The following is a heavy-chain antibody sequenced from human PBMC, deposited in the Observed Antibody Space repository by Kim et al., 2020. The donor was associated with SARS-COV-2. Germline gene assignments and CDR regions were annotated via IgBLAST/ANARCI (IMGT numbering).Heavy chain of an antibody. Sequence: SETLSLTCAVYGGSFSGYYWSWIRQPPGKGLEWIGEINHSGSTNYNPSLKSRVTISVDTSKKQFSLKLSSVTAADTAVYYCARVGLWNYYGSGSYCWFDPWGQGTLVTVSS. V-gene: IGHV4-34*01. CDR2: INHSGST. CDR1: GGSFSGYY. D-gene: IGHD3-10*01. J-gene: IGHJ5*02. CDR3: ARVGLWNYYGSGSYCWFDP.